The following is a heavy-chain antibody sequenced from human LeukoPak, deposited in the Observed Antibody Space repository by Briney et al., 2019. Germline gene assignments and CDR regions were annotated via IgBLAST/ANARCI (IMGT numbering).Heavy chain of an antibody. V-gene: IGHV1-46*01. CDR3: ARAVGPRGGNWFDP. CDR2: VNPSSGST. D-gene: IGHD1-26*01. J-gene: IGHJ5*02. CDR1: GYTFTSYF. Sequence: ASVKVSCKASGYTFTSYFIHWVRHAPGQGLEWMGVVNPSSGSTTYSQKFQGRVTMTRDTSTSTVYMDLSSLRSEDTAVYYCARAVGPRGGNWFDPWGQGTLVTVSS.